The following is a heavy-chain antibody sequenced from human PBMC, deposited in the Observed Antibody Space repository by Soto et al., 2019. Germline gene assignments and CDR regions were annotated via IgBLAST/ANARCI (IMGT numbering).Heavy chain of an antibody. D-gene: IGHD2-15*01. Sequence: SETLSLTCTVSGGSISSKYWSWIRQPPGQGLEWIGSIYYTGSTYYHPSLKSRVTISVDTSKNQFSLKLSSVTAADTAVYYCASQKRRSFSGGSFIDYWGQGTLVTVSS. CDR3: ASQKRRSFSGGSFIDY. V-gene: IGHV4-59*08. CDR1: GGSISSKY. CDR2: IYYTGST. J-gene: IGHJ4*02.